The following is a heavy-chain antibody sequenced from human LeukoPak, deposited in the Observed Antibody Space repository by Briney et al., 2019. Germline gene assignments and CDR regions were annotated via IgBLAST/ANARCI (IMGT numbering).Heavy chain of an antibody. CDR1: GFTFSSYA. J-gene: IGHJ4*02. Sequence: PGGSLRLSCAASGFTFSSYAMSWVRQAPGKGLEWVSAISGSGGSTYYADSVKGRFTISRDNSKNTLYLQMNSLRAEDTAVYYCANEESYRSGGSCYEGFDYWGQGTLVTVSS. CDR3: ANEESYRSGGSCYEGFDY. CDR2: ISGSGGST. V-gene: IGHV3-23*01. D-gene: IGHD2-15*01.